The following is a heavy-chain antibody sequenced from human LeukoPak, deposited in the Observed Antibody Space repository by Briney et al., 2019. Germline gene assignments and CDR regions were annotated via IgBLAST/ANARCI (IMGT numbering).Heavy chain of an antibody. D-gene: IGHD2-2*01. J-gene: IGHJ4*02. CDR2: INSDGSST. V-gene: IGHV3-74*01. CDR1: GFTFSSYW. CDR3: ARADCSSSSCYELDY. Sequence: GGSLRLSCAASGFTFSSYWMHWVRQAPGKGLVWVSRINSDGSSTSYADSVKVRFTISRDNAKNTLYLQMNSLRAEDTAVYYCARADCSSSSCYELDYWGQGTLVTVSS.